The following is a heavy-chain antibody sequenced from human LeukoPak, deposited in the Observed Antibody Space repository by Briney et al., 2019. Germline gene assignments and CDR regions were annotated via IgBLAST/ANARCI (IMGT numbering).Heavy chain of an antibody. D-gene: IGHD1-26*01. J-gene: IGHJ4*02. V-gene: IGHV4-61*02. CDR3: ARRNSRGSHIDY. Sequence: SETLSLTCPGPSGPLSRSNYEWSWIRQPAGKGLEWIGRICTIWSTNSTPSINSRVTISIDTTKNQFSLNLTSVTAADAAVYYCARRNSRGSHIDYWGQGTLVTVSS. CDR2: ICTIWST. CDR1: SGPLSRSNYE.